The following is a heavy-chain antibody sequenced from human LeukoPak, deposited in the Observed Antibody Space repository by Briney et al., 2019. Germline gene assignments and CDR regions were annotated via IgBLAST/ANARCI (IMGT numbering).Heavy chain of an antibody. CDR3: ARAASGQGSYFDY. CDR1: GFTVISNY. CDR2: IYSGGNT. D-gene: IGHD2-15*01. V-gene: IGHV3-66*01. Sequence: PGGSLRLSCAASGFTVISNYMSWVRQAPGKGLEWVSVIYSGGNTYYADSVEGRFTISRDNSKNTLYLQMKTLKAEDTAVYYCARAASGQGSYFDYWGQGTLVTVSS. J-gene: IGHJ4*02.